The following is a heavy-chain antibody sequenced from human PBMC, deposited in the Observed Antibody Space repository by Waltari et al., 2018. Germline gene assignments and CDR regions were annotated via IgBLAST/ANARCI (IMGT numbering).Heavy chain of an antibody. CDR3: ARDQGPAGYNWFDA. D-gene: IGHD3-10*01. CDR2: ISRAARTI. CDR1: GFVFGCFA. Sequence: EVQLVESGGAMVQPGWSLRLSCAASGFVFGCFAMNWVRQAPGKGPECLSYISRAARTIYNATSVRGRFFICRENAKSTLNLQMNTLRVEETAVYYWARDQGPAGYNWFDAWARGPWSPSPQ. J-gene: IGHJ5*02. V-gene: IGHV3-48*03.